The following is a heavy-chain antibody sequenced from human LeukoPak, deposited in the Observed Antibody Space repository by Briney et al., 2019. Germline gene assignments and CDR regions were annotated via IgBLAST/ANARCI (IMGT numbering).Heavy chain of an antibody. V-gene: IGHV4-39*07. CDR1: SDSISSSTYY. Sequence: KSSETLSLTCTVSSDSISSSTYYWGWVRQPPGKGLEWIGSIHYSGSSGSTYYNPSLKSRVTISVDTSKNQFSLKLSSVTAADTAVYYCARGYGTTITMVRGVTYNWFDPWGQGTLVTVSS. CDR3: ARGYGTTITMVRGVTYNWFDP. CDR2: IHYSGSSGST. J-gene: IGHJ5*02. D-gene: IGHD3-10*01.